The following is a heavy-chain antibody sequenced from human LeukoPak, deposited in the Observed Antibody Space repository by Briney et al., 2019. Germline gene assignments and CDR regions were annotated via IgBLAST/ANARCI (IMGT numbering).Heavy chain of an antibody. V-gene: IGHV1-2*04. Sequence: ASVKVSCKASGYSFTDYYIHWVRLAPGQGLEWMGWINPNSGGTNYAQKFQGWVTMTRDTSISTAYMELSRLRSDDTAVYYCASLIAAAGDDAFDIWGQGTMVTVSS. CDR1: GYSFTDYY. CDR3: ASLIAAAGDDAFDI. CDR2: INPNSGGT. J-gene: IGHJ3*02. D-gene: IGHD6-13*01.